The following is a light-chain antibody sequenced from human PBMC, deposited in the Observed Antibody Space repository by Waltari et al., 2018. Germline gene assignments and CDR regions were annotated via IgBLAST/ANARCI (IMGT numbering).Light chain of an antibody. CDR2: TTT. Sequence: QSILVQPPSASGTPGQRVTIFCSGSNSNIGTNNATWYQQLPGTAPKLLIYTTTLRPSGVPDRFSGSRSGTSASLAISGLQSEDEAEYHCSAWDDSLVGPAVGGGTNLTVL. CDR3: SAWDDSLVGPA. V-gene: IGLV1-44*01. J-gene: IGLJ2*01. CDR1: NSNIGTNN.